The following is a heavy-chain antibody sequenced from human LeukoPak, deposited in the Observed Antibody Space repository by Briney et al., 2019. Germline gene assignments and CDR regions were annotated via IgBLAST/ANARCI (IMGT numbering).Heavy chain of an antibody. V-gene: IGHV3-48*01. D-gene: IGHD5-24*01. Sequence: PGGSLRLSCAASGFTFSDYSMNWVRQAPGKGLEDLSYINSDGKTTWYADSVKGRFTASRDNAKNSLYLQMNSLRVEDTAVYYCARDYFLERWLQPVYFQHWGQGTLVTVSS. CDR2: INSDGKTT. CDR3: ARDYFLERWLQPVYFQH. J-gene: IGHJ1*01. CDR1: GFTFSDYS.